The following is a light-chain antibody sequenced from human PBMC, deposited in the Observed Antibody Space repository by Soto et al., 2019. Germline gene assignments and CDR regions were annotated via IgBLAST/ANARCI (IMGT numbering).Light chain of an antibody. CDR2: EAS. J-gene: IGKJ5*01. V-gene: IGKV1-9*01. CDR1: HDISTF. Sequence: DIQSTSSPCLRSASRGGGVSISCRASHDISTFLAWYQQKAGKDPKMLIYEASTLESGVPSRFSGSGSGTEFTLTISRLQPEDFAVYECQQDYNLTITFGRGTRLEIK. CDR3: QQDYNLTIT.